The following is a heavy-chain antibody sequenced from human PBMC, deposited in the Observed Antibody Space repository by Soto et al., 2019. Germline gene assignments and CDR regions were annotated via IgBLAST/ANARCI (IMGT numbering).Heavy chain of an antibody. J-gene: IGHJ6*02. D-gene: IGHD6-19*01. CDR1: GGSVSRGSYY. CDR3: ARDMAVARKYYYYYGMDV. CDR2: IYYSGST. V-gene: IGHV4-61*01. Sequence: PSETLSLTCTVSGGSVSRGSYYWSWIRQPPGKGLEWNGYIYYSGSTNYNPSLKSRVTISVDTSKNQFSLKLSSVTAADTAVYYCARDMAVARKYYYYYGMDVWGQGTTVTVSS.